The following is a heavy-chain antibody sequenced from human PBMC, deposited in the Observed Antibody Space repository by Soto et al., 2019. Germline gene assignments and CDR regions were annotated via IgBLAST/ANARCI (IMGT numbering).Heavy chain of an antibody. Sequence: QVQLQELGPGLVKPSGTLSLTCAVSGDSVSSPYYWCWVRQPPGKGLEWIGEVFHTGTTSYNPSLRSRVTISMDKSNNQFSLDLSSVTAADTAVYYCARSAGWYAVHSWGPGTPVIVSS. CDR3: ARSAGWYAVHS. J-gene: IGHJ4*02. D-gene: IGHD6-19*01. CDR1: GDSVSSPYY. CDR2: VFHTGTT. V-gene: IGHV4-4*02.